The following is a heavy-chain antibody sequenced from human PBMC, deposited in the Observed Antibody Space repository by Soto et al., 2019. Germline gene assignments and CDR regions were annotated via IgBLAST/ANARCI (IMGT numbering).Heavy chain of an antibody. D-gene: IGHD1-26*01. CDR2: LNHGGGGAR. J-gene: IGHJ4*02. V-gene: IGHV3-23*01. Sequence: EVQLLESGGGLVQPGGSLRLSCTASGFTFSVFAMTWVRQAPGKGLEWVAALNHGGGGARYYADSVKGRFTISRDNYKNTLHLQMDSLRAEDTAMYFCVKDGPLSGNYQALAYWGQGTLVAVSS. CDR3: VKDGPLSGNYQALAY. CDR1: GFTFSVFA.